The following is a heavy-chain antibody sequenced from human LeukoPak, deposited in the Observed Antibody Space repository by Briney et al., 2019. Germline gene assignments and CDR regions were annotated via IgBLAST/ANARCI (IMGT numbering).Heavy chain of an antibody. CDR3: ARVLHDSSGYNLDY. J-gene: IGHJ4*02. CDR2: IYSGGST. Sequence: GGSLRLSCAASGFTVSSNYMSWVRQAPGKGLEWVSVIYSGGSTYYADSVKGRFTISRDNSKDTLYLQMNSLRAEDTAVYYCARVLHDSSGYNLDYWGQGTLVTVSS. V-gene: IGHV3-53*01. D-gene: IGHD3-22*01. CDR1: GFTVSSNY.